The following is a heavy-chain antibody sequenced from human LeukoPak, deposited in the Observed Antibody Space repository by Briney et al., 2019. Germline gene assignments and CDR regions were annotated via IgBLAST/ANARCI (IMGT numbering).Heavy chain of an antibody. CDR1: GGSFSGYY. J-gene: IGHJ6*03. CDR2: INHSGST. V-gene: IGHV4-34*01. CDR3: ARGGLHYDFWSGYTYYYYMDV. D-gene: IGHD3-3*01. Sequence: SETLSLTCAVYGGSFSGYYWSWIRQPPGKGLEWIGEINHSGSTNYNPSLKSRVTILVDTSKNQFSLKLSSVTAADTAVYYCARGGLHYDFWSGYTYYYYMDVWGKGTTVTVFS.